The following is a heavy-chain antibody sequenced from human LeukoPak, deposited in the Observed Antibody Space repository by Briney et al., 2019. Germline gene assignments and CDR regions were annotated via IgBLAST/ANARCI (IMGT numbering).Heavy chain of an antibody. Sequence: ASVKVSCKASGYTFTSYYMHWVRQAPGQGLEWMGIISPSGGSTSYAQKFQGRVTMTRDTSTSTVYMELSSLRSEDTAVYYCARDSPYGSGSYYNVKSSYYYYMDVWGKGTTVTISS. V-gene: IGHV1-46*01. CDR3: ARDSPYGSGSYYNVKSSYYYYMDV. CDR1: GYTFTSYY. D-gene: IGHD3-10*01. CDR2: ISPSGGST. J-gene: IGHJ6*03.